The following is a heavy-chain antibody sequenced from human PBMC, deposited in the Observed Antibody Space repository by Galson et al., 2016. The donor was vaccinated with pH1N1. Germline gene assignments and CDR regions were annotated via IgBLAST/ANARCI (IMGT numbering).Heavy chain of an antibody. Sequence: SETLSLTCTVSGDSINRNYWSWIRQPPGKGLEWIGYIYYSGTTSYNPSLKSRITISVDSYQGQFSLKLTSVTAADTAVYYCARGGGDLDSWGQGTLVTVSS. CDR3: ARGGGDLDS. D-gene: IGHD2-21*02. J-gene: IGHJ4*02. CDR1: GDSINRNY. CDR2: IYYSGTT. V-gene: IGHV4-59*01.